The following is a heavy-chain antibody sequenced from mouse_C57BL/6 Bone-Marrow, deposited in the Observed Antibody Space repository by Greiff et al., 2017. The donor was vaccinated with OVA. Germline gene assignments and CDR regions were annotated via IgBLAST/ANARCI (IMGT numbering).Heavy chain of an antibody. V-gene: IGHV2-2*01. CDR3: ARSGNYGSSDWYVDV. J-gene: IGHJ1*03. Sequence: QVQLKESGPGLVQPSQSLSITCTASGFSLTSYGVHWVRQSPGKGLEWLGVIWSGGSTDYNAAFISRLSISKDNSKSQVFFKMNSLQADDTAIYYCARSGNYGSSDWYVDVWGKGTTVTVSS. CDR1: GFSLTSYG. D-gene: IGHD1-1*01. CDR2: IWSGGST.